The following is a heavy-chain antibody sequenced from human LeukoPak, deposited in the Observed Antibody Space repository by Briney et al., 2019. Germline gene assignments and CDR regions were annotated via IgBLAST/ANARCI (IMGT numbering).Heavy chain of an antibody. J-gene: IGHJ4*02. CDR2: IYPGDSDT. CDR3: AGPANDISCTNGVCYNDY. CDR1: GYSFTSYW. D-gene: IGHD2-8*01. Sequence: GESLKISCKGSGYSFTSYWIGWVRQMPGKGLEWMGIIYPGDSDTRYSPSFQGQVTISADKSISTAYLQWSSLKASDTAMYYCAGPANDISCTNGVCYNDYWGQGTLVTVSS. V-gene: IGHV5-51*01.